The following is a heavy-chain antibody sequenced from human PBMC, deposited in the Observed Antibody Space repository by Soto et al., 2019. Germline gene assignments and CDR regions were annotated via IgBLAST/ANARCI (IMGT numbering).Heavy chain of an antibody. J-gene: IGHJ4*02. D-gene: IGHD3-22*01. CDR2: ITSSSSNT. CDR3: VKDQGYDSSGNFRFYFEY. Sequence: GGSLRLSCAASGFPFSIYAMTWVRQAPGKGLEWVSSITSSSSNTHYADSVKGRFTIFRDNSKNTVYLQMSRLRVEDTAVYYCVKDQGYDSSGNFRFYFEYWGQGSPVTVSS. CDR1: GFPFSIYA. V-gene: IGHV3-23*01.